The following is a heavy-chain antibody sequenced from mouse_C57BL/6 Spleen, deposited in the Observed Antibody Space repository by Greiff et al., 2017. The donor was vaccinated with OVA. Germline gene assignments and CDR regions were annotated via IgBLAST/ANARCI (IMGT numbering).Heavy chain of an antibody. CDR3: VRNDGYYAMDY. CDR2: IYPGDGDT. J-gene: IGHJ4*01. V-gene: IGHV1-82*01. D-gene: IGHD2-3*01. CDR1: GYAFSSSW. Sequence: QVQLQQSGPELVKPGASVKISCKASGYAFSSSWMNWVKQRPGKGLEWIGRIYPGDGDTNYNGKFKGKATLTADKSSSTAYMQLSSLTSEDSAVYFCVRNDGYYAMDYWGQGTSVTVSS.